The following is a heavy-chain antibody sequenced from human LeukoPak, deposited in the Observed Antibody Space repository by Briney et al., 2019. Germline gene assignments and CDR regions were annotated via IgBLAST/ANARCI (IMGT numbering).Heavy chain of an antibody. J-gene: IGHJ4*02. D-gene: IGHD6-6*01. CDR2: VYPGDSAI. Sequence: GESLKISCKGSGYTFTNYWIGWVRQMPGKGLEWMAMVYPGDSAIKYSPSFRGQVTISADTSITTAYLQWRSLKASDTAMYYCARRSPYDISSTFADYWGQGTPVTVSS. CDR1: GYTFTNYW. CDR3: ARRSPYDISSTFADY. V-gene: IGHV5-51*01.